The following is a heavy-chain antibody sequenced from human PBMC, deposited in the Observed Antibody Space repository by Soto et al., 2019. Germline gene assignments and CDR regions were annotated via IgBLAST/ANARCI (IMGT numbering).Heavy chain of an antibody. CDR1: GGSISSGGYY. CDR2: IYYSGST. J-gene: IGHJ5*02. Sequence: QVQLQESGPGLVKPSQTLCLTCTVAGGSISSGGYYLSWIRQHPGTGLEWSGYIYYSGSTYYNPFVKIRVNISVETSKNKFSLKLSSVTAADTAVYYCARSTDIAARHWFDPWGQGTLVTVSS. CDR3: ARSTDIAARHWFDP. D-gene: IGHD6-6*01. V-gene: IGHV4-31*03.